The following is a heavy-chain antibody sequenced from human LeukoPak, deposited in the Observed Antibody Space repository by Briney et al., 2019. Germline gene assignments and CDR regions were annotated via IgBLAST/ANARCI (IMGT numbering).Heavy chain of an antibody. V-gene: IGHV4-39*01. CDR3: ASYDSSSLEVGWFDP. Sequence: PSETLSLTCTVSGGSISSSSYYWGWIRQPPGKGLEWIGSIYYSGSTYYNPSLKSRVTMSVDTSKNQFSLKLSSVTAADTAVYYCASYDSSSLEVGWFDPWGQGTLVTVSS. CDR1: GGSISSSSYY. CDR2: IYYSGST. J-gene: IGHJ5*02. D-gene: IGHD6-13*01.